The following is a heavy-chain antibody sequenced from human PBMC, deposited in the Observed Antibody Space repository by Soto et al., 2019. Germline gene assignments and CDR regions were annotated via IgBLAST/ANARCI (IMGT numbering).Heavy chain of an antibody. CDR2: IFYTGST. CDR1: VCSISLYF. J-gene: IGHJ5*02. D-gene: IGHD2-21*01. Sequence: TPSLTCPVSVCSISLYFWSWIRQSPGKGLEWIGYIFYTGSTTYNPSLKSRVTISIDTSKNQFSLKLSSLTAADTAVYYCAHFSDLEWFDPWGQGTLVTVSS. V-gene: IGHV4-59*01. CDR3: AHFSDLEWFDP.